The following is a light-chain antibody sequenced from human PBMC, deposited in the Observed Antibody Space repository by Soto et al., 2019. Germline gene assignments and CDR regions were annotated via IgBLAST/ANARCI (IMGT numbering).Light chain of an antibody. CDR2: GNS. CDR3: ASWDDRLSGWV. Sequence: QSVLTQPPSVSGAPGQRVTISCTGSSSNIGAGYDVHWYQQLPGTAPKLLIYGNSNRPSGVPDRFSGSKSGTSASLAISGLQSEDDADYYCASWDDRLSGWVFGGGTKVTVL. CDR1: SSNIGAGYD. V-gene: IGLV1-40*01. J-gene: IGLJ3*02.